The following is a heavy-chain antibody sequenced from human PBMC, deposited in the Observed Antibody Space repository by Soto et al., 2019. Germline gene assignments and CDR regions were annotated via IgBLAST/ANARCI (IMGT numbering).Heavy chain of an antibody. CDR1: GASISSGAYY. Sequence: QVQLQESGPGLVKPSQTLSLTCTVSGASISSGAYYWSWIRQHPGKGLEWSGYIFFTGSTYYNPSLRSRVTISLATSKNQFSLTLSSVTAADTALYYCTSGSGTTIEVWENWFDPWGQGTLVTVSS. CDR3: TSGSGTTIEVWENWFDP. V-gene: IGHV4-31*03. D-gene: IGHD4-4*01. CDR2: IFFTGST. J-gene: IGHJ5*02.